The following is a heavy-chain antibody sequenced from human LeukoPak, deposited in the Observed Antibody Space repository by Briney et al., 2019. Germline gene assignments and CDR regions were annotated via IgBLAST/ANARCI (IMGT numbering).Heavy chain of an antibody. V-gene: IGHV3-21*01. J-gene: IGHJ6*02. CDR3: ARVPTMVRGALYYYYGMDV. Sequence: PGGPLRLSCAASGFTFSSYSMNWVRQAPGKGLEWVSSISSSSSYIYYADSVKGRFTISRDNAKNSLYLQMNSLRAEDTAVYYCARVPTMVRGALYYYYGMDVWGQGTTVTVSS. CDR2: ISSSSSYI. D-gene: IGHD3-10*01. CDR1: GFTFSSYS.